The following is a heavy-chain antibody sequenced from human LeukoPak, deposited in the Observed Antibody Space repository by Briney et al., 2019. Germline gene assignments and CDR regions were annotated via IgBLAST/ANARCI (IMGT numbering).Heavy chain of an antibody. CDR1: GFTFSSYS. V-gene: IGHV3-21*04. CDR2: ISSSSSYI. J-gene: IGHJ3*02. D-gene: IGHD3-22*01. CDR3: AKGHSITLIVVVDAFDI. Sequence: GGSLRLSCAASGFTFSSYSMNWVRQAPGKGLEWVSSISSSSSYIYYADSVKGRFTISRDNSKNTLYLQMNSLRAEDTAVYYCAKGHSITLIVVVDAFDIWGQGTMVTVSS.